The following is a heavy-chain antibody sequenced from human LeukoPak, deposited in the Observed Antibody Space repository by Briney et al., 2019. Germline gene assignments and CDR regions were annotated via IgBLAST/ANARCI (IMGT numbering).Heavy chain of an antibody. CDR2: IYTSGST. J-gene: IGHJ3*02. CDR1: GGSISSYY. V-gene: IGHV4-4*07. Sequence: SETLSLTCTVSGGSISSYYWSWIRQPAGKGLEWIGRIYTSGSTNYNSSLKSRVTMSVDTSKNQFSLKLSSATAADTAVYYCARGRPDYDAFDIWGQGTMVTVSS. CDR3: ARGRPDYDAFDI. D-gene: IGHD6-6*01.